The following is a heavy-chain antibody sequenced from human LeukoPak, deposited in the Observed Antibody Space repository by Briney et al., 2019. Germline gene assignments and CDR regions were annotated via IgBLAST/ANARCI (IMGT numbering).Heavy chain of an antibody. CDR1: GYTFTSYD. Sequence: ASVKVSCKASGYTFTSYDINWVRQATGQGLEWMGWISAYNGNTNYAQKLQGRVTMTTDTSTSTAYMELRSLRSDGSAVYYCARVIKSDKWLLRYYYYMDVWGKGTTVTVSS. D-gene: IGHD3-22*01. J-gene: IGHJ6*03. V-gene: IGHV1-18*01. CDR3: ARVIKSDKWLLRYYYYMDV. CDR2: ISAYNGNT.